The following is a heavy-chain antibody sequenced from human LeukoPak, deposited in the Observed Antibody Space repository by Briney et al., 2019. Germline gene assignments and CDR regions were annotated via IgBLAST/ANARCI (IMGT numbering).Heavy chain of an antibody. D-gene: IGHD3-22*01. CDR2: IKSKPDGGTT. V-gene: IGHV3-15*01. Sequence: GGSLRLSCAASGFSFYDAWMSWVRQAPGKGLEWVGRIKSKPDGGTTYYAAPVKGRFTISRDDSKNTLYLQLNSLKTEDTAVYYCTTHYYYHSGPHTFVLDAFDIWGQGTMVTVSS. CDR3: TTHYYYHSGPHTFVLDAFDI. CDR1: GFSFYDAW. J-gene: IGHJ3*02.